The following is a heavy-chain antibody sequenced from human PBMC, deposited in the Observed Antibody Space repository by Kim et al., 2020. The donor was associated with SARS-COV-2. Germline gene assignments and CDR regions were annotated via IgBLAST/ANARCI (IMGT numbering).Heavy chain of an antibody. D-gene: IGHD3-10*01. Sequence: SETLSLTCTVSGGSISSGGYYWSWIRQHPGKGLEWIGYIYYSGSTYYNPSLKSRVTISVDTSKNQFSLKLSSVTAADTAVYYCARAELLWFGELLYSCAFDIWGQGTMVTVSS. V-gene: IGHV4-31*03. CDR1: GGSISSGGYY. J-gene: IGHJ3*02. CDR3: ARAELLWFGELLYSCAFDI. CDR2: IYYSGST.